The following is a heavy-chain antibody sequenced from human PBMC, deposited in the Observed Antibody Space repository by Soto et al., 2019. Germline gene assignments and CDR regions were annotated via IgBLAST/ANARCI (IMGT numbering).Heavy chain of an antibody. J-gene: IGHJ5*02. D-gene: IGHD3-10*01. Sequence: SETLSLTCTVSGGSMRNYYWSWIRQPPGKGLEWIGYIYYTGTTNYSPSLKSRVTISLDTSKSQFSLRLSSVTAADTAVYFCAGRHFGELHGWFDPWGQGTLVTVSS. CDR3: AGRHFGELHGWFDP. CDR1: GGSMRNYY. CDR2: IYYTGTT. V-gene: IGHV4-59*01.